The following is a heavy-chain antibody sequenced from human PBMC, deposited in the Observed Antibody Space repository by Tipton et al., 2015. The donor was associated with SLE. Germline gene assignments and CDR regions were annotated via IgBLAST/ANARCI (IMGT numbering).Heavy chain of an antibody. V-gene: IGHV4-59*01. Sequence: TLSLTCTVPGGSISSYYWSWIRQPPGKGLEWIGYIYYSGSTNCNPSLKSRVTISVDTSKNQFSLKLSSVTAADTAVYYCARSLAAAGTGYYYYGMDVWGQGTTVTVSS. J-gene: IGHJ6*02. CDR2: IYYSGST. CDR3: ARSLAAAGTGYYYYGMDV. D-gene: IGHD6-13*01. CDR1: GGSISSYY.